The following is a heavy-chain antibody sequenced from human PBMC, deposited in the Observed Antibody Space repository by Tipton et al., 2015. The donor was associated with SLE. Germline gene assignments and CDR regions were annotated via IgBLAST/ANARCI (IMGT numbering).Heavy chain of an antibody. CDR2: IYHSGNT. D-gene: IGHD5-18*01. V-gene: IGHV4-4*02. CDR1: GDSITSSHW. J-gene: IGHJ4*02. CDR3: VRAFTLFGVIQQFDS. Sequence: GLVKPSGTLSLTCAVSGDSITSSHWWSWVRQPPGKGLEWIAEIYHSGNTNYNPSLKSRLTMSVDKPKNQFSLKLASVTAADTAVYYCVRAFTLFGVIQQFDSWGQGTLVRVS.